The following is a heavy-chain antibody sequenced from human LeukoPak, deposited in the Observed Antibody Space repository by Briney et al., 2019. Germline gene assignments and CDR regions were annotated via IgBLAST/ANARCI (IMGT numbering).Heavy chain of an antibody. V-gene: IGHV4-38-2*01. J-gene: IGHJ6*03. CDR3: ARHYSNYAYYYYTDV. D-gene: IGHD4-11*01. Sequence: PSETLSLTCAVSGYSISSGYYWGWIRQPPGKGLEWMGSINHSGNTYYNPSLKSRVTISVDTSKNQISLKLTSVTAADTAVYYCARHYSNYAYYYYTDVWGRGTTVTVSS. CDR1: GYSISSGYY. CDR2: INHSGNT.